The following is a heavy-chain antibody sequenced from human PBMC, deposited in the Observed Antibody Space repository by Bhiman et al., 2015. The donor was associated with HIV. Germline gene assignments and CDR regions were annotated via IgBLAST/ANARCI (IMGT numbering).Heavy chain of an antibody. CDR2: INQDGSEK. Sequence: EVQLVESGGTLVQPGDSLRLSCEASGFPFASFWMTWVRQAPGKGLEWVANINQDGSEKYYVDSVEGRFTISRDNSKNTLYLQMNSLRADDTAIYYCAKDAEWLGYLYFDYWGQGTLVTVSS. J-gene: IGHJ4*02. D-gene: IGHD6-19*01. V-gene: IGHV3-7*03. CDR1: GFPFASFW. CDR3: AKDAEWLGYLYFDY.